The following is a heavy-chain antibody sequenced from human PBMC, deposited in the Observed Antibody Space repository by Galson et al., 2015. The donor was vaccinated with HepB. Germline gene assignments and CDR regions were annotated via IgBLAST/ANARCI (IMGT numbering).Heavy chain of an antibody. CDR3: ARGKSIYYESRGSGGNWFDP. D-gene: IGHD3-22*01. CDR2: ISSSGDII. J-gene: IGHJ5*02. Sequence: SLRLSCAASGFTFNTYEMNWVRQAPGNGLGWISYISSSGDIIYYADSVKGRFTISRDNAKNSLFLQMRSLRAEDTAHYYCARGKSIYYESRGSGGNWFDPWGQGTLVTVSS. CDR1: GFTFNTYE. V-gene: IGHV3-48*03.